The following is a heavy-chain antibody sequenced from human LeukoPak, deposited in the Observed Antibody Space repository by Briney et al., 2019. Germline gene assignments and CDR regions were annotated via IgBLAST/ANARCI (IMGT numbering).Heavy chain of an antibody. CDR2: IYPGDSDT. V-gene: IGHV5-51*01. Sequence: GESLKISCKGSGYSFTSYWIGWVRQMPGKGLEWMGIIYPGDSDTRYSPSFQGQVTISADKSISTAYLQWSSLKASDTAMYYCARAPRRNYDFWSGYYFYWLDPWGQGTLVTVSS. D-gene: IGHD3-3*01. J-gene: IGHJ5*02. CDR3: ARAPRRNYDFWSGYYFYWLDP. CDR1: GYSFTSYW.